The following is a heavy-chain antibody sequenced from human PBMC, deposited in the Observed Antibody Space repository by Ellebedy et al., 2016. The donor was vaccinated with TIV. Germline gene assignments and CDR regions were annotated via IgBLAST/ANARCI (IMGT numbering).Heavy chain of an antibody. V-gene: IGHV1-46*04. D-gene: IGHD6-19*01. CDR2: IYPSVGST. J-gene: IGHJ4*02. Sequence: AASVKVSCKASGYTFTSYFMHWVRQAPGQGLEWMGIIYPSVGSTTYAQKLQGRVTMTRDTSTSTVYMELSSLRSEDTAVYYCARARSSGWLHTPDYWGQGTLVTVSS. CDR3: ARARSSGWLHTPDY. CDR1: GYTFTSYF.